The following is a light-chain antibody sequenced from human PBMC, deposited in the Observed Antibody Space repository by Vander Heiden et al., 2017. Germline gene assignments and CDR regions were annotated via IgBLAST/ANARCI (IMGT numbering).Light chain of an antibody. CDR1: KLGDKY. CDR2: QDT. Sequence: SYELTQPPSVSVSPGQTASITCSGDKLGDKYTCWYRQKPGQSPVLVIYQDTKRPSGIPERFSGFNSGNTATLTISGTQAMDEADYYCQAWDFSTVVFGGGTKLTVL. CDR3: QAWDFSTVV. V-gene: IGLV3-1*01. J-gene: IGLJ2*01.